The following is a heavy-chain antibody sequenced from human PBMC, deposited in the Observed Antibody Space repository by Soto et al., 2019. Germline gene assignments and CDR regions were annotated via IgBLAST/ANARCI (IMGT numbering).Heavy chain of an antibody. CDR3: AVRRDFGGNVLY. D-gene: IGHD4-17*01. Sequence: PGGSLRLSCAASGFTLSSHAMSWVRQAPGKGLEWVSAISGSGVSTYYADSVKGRFTISRDDSKNTLYLQMNSLRAEDTAVYYCAVRRDFGGNVLYWGQGILVTVSS. CDR2: ISGSGVST. V-gene: IGHV3-23*01. CDR1: GFTLSSHA. J-gene: IGHJ4*02.